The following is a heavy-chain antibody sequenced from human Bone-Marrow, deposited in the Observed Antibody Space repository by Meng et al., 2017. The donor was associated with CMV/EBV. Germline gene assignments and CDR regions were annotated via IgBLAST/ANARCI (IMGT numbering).Heavy chain of an antibody. Sequence: SETLSLTCAVYGGSFSGYYWSWICQPPGKGLEWIGEINHSGSTNYNPSLKSRVTISVDTSKNQFSLNLSSVTAADTAVYYCTRDTGTAAAPDYWGPGTLVTVSS. CDR1: GGSFSGYY. D-gene: IGHD6-25*01. CDR2: INHSGST. J-gene: IGHJ4*02. CDR3: TRDTGTAAAPDY. V-gene: IGHV4-34*01.